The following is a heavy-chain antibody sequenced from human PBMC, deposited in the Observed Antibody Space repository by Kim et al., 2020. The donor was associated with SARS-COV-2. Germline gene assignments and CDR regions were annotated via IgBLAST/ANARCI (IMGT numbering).Heavy chain of an antibody. D-gene: IGHD2-2*01. CDR2: INTNTGNP. Sequence: ASVKVSCKASGYTFTTFAMNWVRQAPGQGLEWMGWINTNTGNPMYAQDFTGRFVFSLDTSVSTAYLQISSLKAEDTAVYYCARDYGGACTGTRCPSDYWGQGTLVTVSS. CDR3: ARDYGGACTGTRCPSDY. J-gene: IGHJ4*02. V-gene: IGHV7-4-1*02. CDR1: GYTFTTFA.